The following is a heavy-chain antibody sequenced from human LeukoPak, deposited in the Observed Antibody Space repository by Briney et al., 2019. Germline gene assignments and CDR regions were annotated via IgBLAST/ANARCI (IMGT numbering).Heavy chain of an antibody. Sequence: PGGSLRLSCAASGFTFSSYSMNWVRQAPGKGLEWVSSISSSSSYIYYADSVKGRFTISRDNAKNSLYLQMNSLRAEDTAVYYCAREQKQWLALVDYWGQGTLVTVSS. CDR3: AREQKQWLALVDY. D-gene: IGHD6-19*01. CDR1: GFTFSSYS. J-gene: IGHJ4*02. CDR2: ISSSSSYI. V-gene: IGHV3-21*01.